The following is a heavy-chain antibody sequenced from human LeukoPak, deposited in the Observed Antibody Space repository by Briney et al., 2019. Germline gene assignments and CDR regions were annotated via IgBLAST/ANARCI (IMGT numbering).Heavy chain of an antibody. D-gene: IGHD1-26*01. Sequence: GGSLRLSCAASGFTFSSYSMNWVRQAPGKGLEWVSSISSSSSYIYYADSVKGRFTISRDNSKNTLYLQMNSLRAEDTAVYYCAKRRGSYAFQGAFDIWGQGTMVTVSS. V-gene: IGHV3-21*04. CDR3: AKRRGSYAFQGAFDI. J-gene: IGHJ3*02. CDR2: ISSSSSYI. CDR1: GFTFSSYS.